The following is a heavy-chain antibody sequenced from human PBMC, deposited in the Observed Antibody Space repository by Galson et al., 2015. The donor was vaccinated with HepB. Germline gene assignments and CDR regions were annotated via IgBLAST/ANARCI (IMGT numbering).Heavy chain of an antibody. CDR2: IIPILGIA. CDR3: ARDGHGSGSYYKLFDY. D-gene: IGHD3-10*01. J-gene: IGHJ4*02. V-gene: IGHV1-69*10. Sequence: SVKVSCKASGGTFSSYTISWVRQAPGQGLEWMGGIIPILGIANYAQKFQGRVTITADKATSTAYMELSSLRSEDTAVYYCARDGHGSGSYYKLFDYWGQGTLVTVSS. CDR1: GGTFSSYT.